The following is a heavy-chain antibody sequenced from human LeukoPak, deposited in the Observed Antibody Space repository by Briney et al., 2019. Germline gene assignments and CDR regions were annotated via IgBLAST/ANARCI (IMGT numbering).Heavy chain of an antibody. J-gene: IGHJ1*01. CDR3: ARALGATTGGLYFQH. CDR2: IYYSGST. V-gene: IGHV4-59*01. CDR1: GGSISSYY. Sequence: LETLSLTCTVSGGSISSYYWSWIRQPPGKGLEWIGYIYYSGSTNYNPSLKSRVTISVDTSKNQFSLKLSSVTAADTAVYYCARALGATTGGLYFQHWGQGTLVTVSS. D-gene: IGHD1-26*01.